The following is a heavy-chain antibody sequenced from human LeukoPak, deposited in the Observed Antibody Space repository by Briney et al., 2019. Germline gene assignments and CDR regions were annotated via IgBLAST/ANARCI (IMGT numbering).Heavy chain of an antibody. Sequence: GASVKVSCKASGYTFTGYYMHWVRQAPGQGLEWMGWISAYNGNTNYAQKLQGRVTMTTDTSTSTAYMELRSLRSDDTAVYYCAREDIVVRAFDIWGQGTMVTVSS. V-gene: IGHV1-18*04. CDR1: GYTFTGYY. CDR3: AREDIVVRAFDI. J-gene: IGHJ3*02. D-gene: IGHD2-2*01. CDR2: ISAYNGNT.